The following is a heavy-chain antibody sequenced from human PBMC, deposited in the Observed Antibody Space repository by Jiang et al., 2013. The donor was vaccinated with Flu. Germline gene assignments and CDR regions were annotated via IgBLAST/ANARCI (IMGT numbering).Heavy chain of an antibody. J-gene: IGHJ3*02. Sequence: KKPGESLKISCKNSGYSFSTYWIGWVRQMPGKGLEWMGIIYPGDSETRYSPSFQGQVTISADTSISTAYLQWSSLKVSDTAMYYCARRSPSNRVVVPTRTNGAFDMWGQGTMVTVSS. D-gene: IGHD2-15*01. CDR2: IYPGDSET. V-gene: IGHV5-51*03. CDR1: GYSFSTYW. CDR3: ARRSPSNRVVVPTRTNGAFDM.